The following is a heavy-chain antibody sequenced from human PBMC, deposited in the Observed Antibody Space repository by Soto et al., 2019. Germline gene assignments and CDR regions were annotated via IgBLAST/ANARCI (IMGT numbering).Heavy chain of an antibody. J-gene: IGHJ6*02. V-gene: IGHV3-48*03. Sequence: EVQLVESGGGLVQPGGSLRLSCAASGFTFSSYEMNWVRQAPGKGLEWVSYISSSGSTIYYADSVKGRFTISRDNANNSLYLQMSSLRDEDTAVYYCARDGGHCSSTSCDYYYYGMDVWGQGTTVTVSS. CDR2: ISSSGSTI. CDR1: GFTFSSYE. D-gene: IGHD2-2*01. CDR3: ARDGGHCSSTSCDYYYYGMDV.